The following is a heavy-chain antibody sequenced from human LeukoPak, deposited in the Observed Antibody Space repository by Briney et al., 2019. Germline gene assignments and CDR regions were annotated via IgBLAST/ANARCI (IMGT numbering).Heavy chain of an antibody. Sequence: PGGSLRLSCAASGFTFLSYGMHWVRQAPGKGLEWVAFIHYDGSNKYYADSVKGRFTISRDNSKNTLYLQMNSLRAEDTAVYYCAKAPWLLLSPFDYWGQGTLVTVSS. J-gene: IGHJ4*02. CDR3: AKAPWLLLSPFDY. V-gene: IGHV3-30*02. CDR1: GFTFLSYG. CDR2: IHYDGSNK. D-gene: IGHD2-15*01.